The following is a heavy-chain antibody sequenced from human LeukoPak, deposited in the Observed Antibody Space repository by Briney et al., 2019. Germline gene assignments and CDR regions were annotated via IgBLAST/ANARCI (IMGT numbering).Heavy chain of an antibody. CDR2: ISGSSGST. D-gene: IGHD2-15*01. CDR1: GLTFSGYA. V-gene: IGHV3-23*01. CDR3: AKLGPGYCSVGNCYSRWYYFAS. J-gene: IGHJ4*02. Sequence: GGSLRLSCAPSGLTFSGYAMSWVRQAPGKGLEWVSAISGSSGSTDHADSMKSRFNISRENSKRTLYLQMNSLRAEDTALSYCAKLGPGYCSVGNCYSRWYYFASWGQGTLVTVSS.